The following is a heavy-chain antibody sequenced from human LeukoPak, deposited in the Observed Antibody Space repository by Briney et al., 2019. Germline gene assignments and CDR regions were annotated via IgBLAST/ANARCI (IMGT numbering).Heavy chain of an antibody. CDR1: GFTVSSNS. Sequence: GGSLRLSCTVSGFTVSSNSTSWVRQAPGKGLEWVSFIYSDNTHYSDSVKGRFTISRDNSKNTLYLQMNSLRAEDTAVYYCARAGHSSSWYGPRWFDPWGQGTLVTVSS. D-gene: IGHD6-13*01. J-gene: IGHJ5*02. CDR3: ARAGHSSSWYGPRWFDP. CDR2: IYSDNT. V-gene: IGHV3-53*01.